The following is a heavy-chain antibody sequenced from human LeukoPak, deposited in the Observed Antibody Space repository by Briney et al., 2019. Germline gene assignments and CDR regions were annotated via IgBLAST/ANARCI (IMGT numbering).Heavy chain of an antibody. V-gene: IGHV4-59*11. CDR1: GGSISSHY. CDR3: ARCYYYDSSGYLFDP. D-gene: IGHD3-22*01. Sequence: PSETLSLTCTVSGGSISSHYWRWIRQPPGKGLEWIGYIYYSGSTNYNPSLKSRVTISVDTSKNQFSLKLSSVTAADTAVYYCARCYYYDSSGYLFDPWGQGTLVTVSS. CDR2: IYYSGST. J-gene: IGHJ5*02.